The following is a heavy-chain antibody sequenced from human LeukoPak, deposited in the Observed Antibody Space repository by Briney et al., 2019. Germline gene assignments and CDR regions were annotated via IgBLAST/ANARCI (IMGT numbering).Heavy chain of an antibody. CDR2: IRYDGSNK. CDR3: AKDWSDAFDI. CDR1: GFTFSSYG. D-gene: IGHD3-3*01. V-gene: IGHV3-30*02. Sequence: GGSLRLSCAASGFTFSSYGMHWVRQAPGKGLEWAAFIRYDGSNKYYADSVKGRFTISRDNSKNTLYLQMNSLRAEDTAVYYCAKDWSDAFDIWGQGTMVTVSS. J-gene: IGHJ3*02.